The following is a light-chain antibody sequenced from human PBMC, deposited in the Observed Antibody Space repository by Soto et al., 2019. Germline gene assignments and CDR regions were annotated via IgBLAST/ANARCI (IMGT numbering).Light chain of an antibody. Sequence: SVLTQQALVAGAPTQRCTISCTGSSSKIGAGYDVHWYQQLPGTATELLIYGKSNRPSGVPDRFSGSKSVTSASLAITGLQSEDAADYYGQYYDSSLSGSVFGTGTKVT. CDR3: QYYDSSLSGSV. CDR2: GKS. CDR1: SSKIGAGYD. J-gene: IGLJ1*01. V-gene: IGLV1-40*01.